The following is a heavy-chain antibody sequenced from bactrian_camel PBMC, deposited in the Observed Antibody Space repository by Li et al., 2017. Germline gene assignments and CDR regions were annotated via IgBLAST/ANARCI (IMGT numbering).Heavy chain of an antibody. Sequence: HVQLVESGGGLVQPGGALRLSCSASGFPFSDYAMSWVRQAPGKGLEWVSRINTGGSYQYYADSVKGRFTISRDNAKNTLYLQMNSLKIEDTAVYYCALGSSRQATITARGKGTQVTVS. CDR1: GFPFSDYA. J-gene: IGHJ4*01. D-gene: IGHD3*01. CDR2: INTGGSYQ. V-gene: IGHV3S1*01.